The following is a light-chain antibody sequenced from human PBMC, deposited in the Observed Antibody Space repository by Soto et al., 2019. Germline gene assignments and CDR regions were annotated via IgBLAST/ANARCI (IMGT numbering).Light chain of an antibody. CDR2: AAS. Sequence: DIQMTQSPSSLSASVGDRVTITCRASQSISRYLNWYQKKPGTAPKLLIYAASTLQSGVPSRFSGNESGTDFTLTISSLQPDDTATYDCQQSYNLKFTFGPGTKVYSK. CDR1: QSISRY. J-gene: IGKJ3*01. V-gene: IGKV1-39*01. CDR3: QQSYNLKFT.